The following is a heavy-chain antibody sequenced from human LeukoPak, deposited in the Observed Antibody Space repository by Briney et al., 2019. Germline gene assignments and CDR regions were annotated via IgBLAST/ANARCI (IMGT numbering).Heavy chain of an antibody. V-gene: IGHV3-43*01. CDR1: GFTFSSYA. CDR3: GKGDTTMDTTLDY. D-gene: IGHD5-18*01. Sequence: GGSLRLSCAASGFTFSSYAMSWVRQAPGKGLEWVSLIRWDGVSTYYADSVKGRFTISRDNSKNSLYLQMNSLRTEDTALYYCGKGDTTMDTTLDYWGQGTLVTVYS. CDR2: IRWDGVST. J-gene: IGHJ4*02.